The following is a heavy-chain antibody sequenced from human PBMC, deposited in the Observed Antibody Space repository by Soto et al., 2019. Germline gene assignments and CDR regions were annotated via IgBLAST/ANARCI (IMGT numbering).Heavy chain of an antibody. CDR1: GFTFSDYY. J-gene: IGHJ6*02. V-gene: IGHV3-11*01. CDR2: ISSSGSTI. CDR3: ARRIAARPSYYYGMDV. Sequence: PGGSLRLSCAASGFTFSDYYMSWIRQAPGKGLEWVSYISSSGSTIYYADSVKGRFTISRDNAKNSLYLQMNSLRAEDPAVYYCARRIAARPSYYYGMDVWGQGTTVTVSS. D-gene: IGHD6-6*01.